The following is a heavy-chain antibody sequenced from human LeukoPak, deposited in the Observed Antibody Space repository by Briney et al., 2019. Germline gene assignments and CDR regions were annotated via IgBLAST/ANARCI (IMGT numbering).Heavy chain of an antibody. J-gene: IGHJ4*02. Sequence: LRLSCAASGFTFSSYYMSWVRQPPGKGLEWIGFIYHTGSFHYNPSLKSRVTISVDTSKNQFSLNLRSVTAADTAVYFCGRESRIVGTTSVWYYFDYWGQGTLVTVSS. CDR2: IYHTGSF. CDR3: GRESRIVGTTSVWYYFDY. CDR1: GFTFSSYY. D-gene: IGHD1-26*01. V-gene: IGHV4-30-4*08.